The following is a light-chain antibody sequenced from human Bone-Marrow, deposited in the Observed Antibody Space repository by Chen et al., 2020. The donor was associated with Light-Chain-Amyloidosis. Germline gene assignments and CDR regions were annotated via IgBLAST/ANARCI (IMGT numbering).Light chain of an antibody. CDR2: RET. Sequence: SYELTQPPSVSVSPGQTARITCSGDALPTKYAYWYQHKPGQAPVLVIHRETERPSGISERFSGSSSGTSATLTISGVQAEDEADYHCQSADSSGTYEVIFGGGTKLTVL. V-gene: IGLV3-25*03. J-gene: IGLJ2*01. CDR3: QSADSSGTYEVI. CDR1: ALPTKY.